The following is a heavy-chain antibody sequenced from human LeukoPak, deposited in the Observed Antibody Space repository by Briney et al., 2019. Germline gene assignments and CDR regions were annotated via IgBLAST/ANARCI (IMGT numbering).Heavy chain of an antibody. CDR3: AKRGRYYFDY. V-gene: IGHV3-23*01. CDR2: IIDSGSTS. D-gene: IGHD3-10*01. Sequence: GGSLRLSCAASGFTFSSYAMSWVRQAPGKGLEWVSSIIDSGSTSFYADSVKGRFTISRDNPKNTLFLQMNSLRAEDTALYYCAKRGRYYFDYWGQGTLVTVSS. J-gene: IGHJ4*02. CDR1: GFTFSSYA.